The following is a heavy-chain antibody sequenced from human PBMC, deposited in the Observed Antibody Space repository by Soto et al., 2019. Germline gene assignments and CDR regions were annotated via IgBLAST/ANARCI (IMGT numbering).Heavy chain of an antibody. D-gene: IGHD3-10*01. J-gene: IGHJ4*02. V-gene: IGHV1-3*01. Sequence: QVQLMQSGAEVKKPGASVKVSCKASGYIFTSNAIHWVRQAPGQRLEWMGWMNAATGTTEFSQKFQGRVTVTRDTSASKAYMELSSLRSEETAIYYCARGDNSGSYRFDYWGQGTLVTVSS. CDR1: GYIFTSNA. CDR2: MNAATGTT. CDR3: ARGDNSGSYRFDY.